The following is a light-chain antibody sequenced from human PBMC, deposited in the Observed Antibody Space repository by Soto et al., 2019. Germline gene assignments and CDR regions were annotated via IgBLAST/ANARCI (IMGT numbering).Light chain of an antibody. CDR3: TSWTTRTTVI. CDR1: SSDIGAYNF. CDR2: DVN. J-gene: IGLJ2*01. V-gene: IGLV2-14*03. Sequence: QSALTQPASVSGSPGQSITISCTGTSSDIGAYNFVSWYQQHPGNAPKLILYDVNIRPSGVSNRFSGSKSGNTASLTISGLQAEDEADYYCTSWTTRTTVIFGGGTKLTVL.